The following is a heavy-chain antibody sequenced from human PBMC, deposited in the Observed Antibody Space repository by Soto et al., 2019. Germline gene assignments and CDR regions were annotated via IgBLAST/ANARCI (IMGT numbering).Heavy chain of an antibody. CDR2: IYHRGSA. CDR1: GDSISSSNW. V-gene: IGHV4-4*02. CDR3: ARTYCTTTACQAHGIDV. Sequence: SETLSLTCAVSGDSISSSNWWSWVRQPPGKGLEWIGEIYHRGSANYNPSLKSRLTMSVDKSNNQFSLKLSSVTAADTAMYFCARTYCTTTACQAHGIDVWAKGPRSPSP. D-gene: IGHD4-4*01. J-gene: IGHJ6*02.